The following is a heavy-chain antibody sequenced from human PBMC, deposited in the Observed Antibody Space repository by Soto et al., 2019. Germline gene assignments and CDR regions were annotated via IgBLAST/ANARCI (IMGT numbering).Heavy chain of an antibody. J-gene: IGHJ6*02. Sequence: GASVKVSCKASGYTFTSYGISWVRQAPGQGLEWMGWISAYNGNTNYAQKLQGRVTMTTDTSTSTAYTELRSLRSDDTAVYYCARDGRGYCSSTSCYAYYYYGMDVWGQGTTVTVSS. D-gene: IGHD2-2*01. CDR2: ISAYNGNT. CDR3: ARDGRGYCSSTSCYAYYYYGMDV. CDR1: GYTFTSYG. V-gene: IGHV1-18*04.